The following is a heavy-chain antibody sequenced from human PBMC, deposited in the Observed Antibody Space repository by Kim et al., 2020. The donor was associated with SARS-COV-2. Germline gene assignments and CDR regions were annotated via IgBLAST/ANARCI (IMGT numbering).Heavy chain of an antibody. Sequence: RSYIYYADSVKGRFTISRDNAKNSLYLQMNSLRAEDTAVYYCAPPRIRFDPWGQGTLVTVSS. J-gene: IGHJ5*02. CDR3: APPRIRFDP. CDR2: RSYI. V-gene: IGHV3-21*01. D-gene: IGHD3-10*01.